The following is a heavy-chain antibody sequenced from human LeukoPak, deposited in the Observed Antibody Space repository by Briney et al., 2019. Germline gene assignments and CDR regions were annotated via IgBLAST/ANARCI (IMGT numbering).Heavy chain of an antibody. V-gene: IGHV3-21*01. D-gene: IGHD5-18*01. CDR1: GFTFSSYS. CDR2: ISSSSSYI. Sequence: KPGGSLRLSCAASGFTFSSYSMNWVRQAPGKGLEWVSSISSSSSYIYYADSVKGRFTISRDNAKNSLYLQMNSLRAEDTAVYYCARITVDTAMVNPDYWGQGTLVTVSS. CDR3: ARITVDTAMVNPDY. J-gene: IGHJ4*02.